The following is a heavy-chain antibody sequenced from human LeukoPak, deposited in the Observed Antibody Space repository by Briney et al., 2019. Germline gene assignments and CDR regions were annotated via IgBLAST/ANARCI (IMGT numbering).Heavy chain of an antibody. D-gene: IGHD1-26*01. V-gene: IGHV3-72*01. CDR1: GFTISDYY. CDR3: ARSSGRSVFDY. Sequence: GGSLRLSCAASGFTISDYYIDWVRQAPGKGLEWVGRSRNKANSYTTEYAASVEGRFTISRDDSENSLYLQVNSLKTEDTAVYYCARSSGRSVFDYWGQGTLVTVSS. J-gene: IGHJ4*02. CDR2: SRNKANSYTT.